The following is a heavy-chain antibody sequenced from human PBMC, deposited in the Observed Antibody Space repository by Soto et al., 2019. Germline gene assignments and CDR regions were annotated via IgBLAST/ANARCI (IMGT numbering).Heavy chain of an antibody. D-gene: IGHD1-1*01. CDR1: GYTFTSYG. V-gene: IGHV1-18*01. Sequence: GASVKVSCKASGYTFTSYGINWVRQAPGQGLEWMGWISAYNGNTNYAQKLQGRVTMTTDTSTSTAYMELRSLRSDDTAVYYCAIDRTGTTLADGMDFWGQGITVNVSS. J-gene: IGHJ6*02. CDR3: AIDRTGTTLADGMDF. CDR2: ISAYNGNT.